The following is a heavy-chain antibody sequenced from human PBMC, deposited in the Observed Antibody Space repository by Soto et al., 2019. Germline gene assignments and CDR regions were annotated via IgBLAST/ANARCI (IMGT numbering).Heavy chain of an antibody. J-gene: IGHJ4*02. D-gene: IGHD1-1*01. V-gene: IGHV1-8*01. CDR2: MNPSTGNS. Sequence: QVQLVQSGAEVRKPGASVKVSCGASGYTFTSYDIYWVRQATGQGLEWMGWMNPSTGNSGYAQKFQGRVTMTSDTSISTAHMELSSLRSEDTAVYYCARRAETNGWNGFGADKYYFDFWGQGTLVTVSS. CDR3: ARRAETNGWNGFGADKYYFDF. CDR1: GYTFTSYD.